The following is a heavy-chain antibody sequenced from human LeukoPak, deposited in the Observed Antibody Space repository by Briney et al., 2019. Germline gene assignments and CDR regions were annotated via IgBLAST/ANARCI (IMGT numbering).Heavy chain of an antibody. CDR3: ARVVPAAIPHFDY. CDR2: IYYSGST. Sequence: SETLSLTCTVSGGSISSYYWSWIRQPPGKGLEWIGYIYYSGSTNYNPSLKSRVAISVDTSKNQFSLRLSSVTAADTAVYYCARVVPAAIPHFDYWGQGTLVTVSS. D-gene: IGHD2-2*02. CDR1: GGSISSYY. V-gene: IGHV4-59*01. J-gene: IGHJ4*02.